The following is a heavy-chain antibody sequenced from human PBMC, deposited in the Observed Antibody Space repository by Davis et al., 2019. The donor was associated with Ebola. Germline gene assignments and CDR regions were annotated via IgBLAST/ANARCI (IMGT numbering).Heavy chain of an antibody. D-gene: IGHD6-13*01. CDR2: IKEDGSDK. CDR1: GFTFSNAW. Sequence: GGSLRLSCAASGFTFSNAWMSWVRQAPGKGPEWVANIKEDGSDKYYVDSVKGRFTISRDNAKNSLYLQMSSLRVEDTAVYYCARDTTVAGGGQNYWGQGTLVTVSS. V-gene: IGHV3-7*01. CDR3: ARDTTVAGGGQNY. J-gene: IGHJ4*02.